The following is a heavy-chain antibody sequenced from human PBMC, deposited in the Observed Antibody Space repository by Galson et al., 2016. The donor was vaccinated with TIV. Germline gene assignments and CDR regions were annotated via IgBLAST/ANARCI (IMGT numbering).Heavy chain of an antibody. J-gene: IGHJ6*03. V-gene: IGHV1-69*05. CDR3: ARGCGSYSCYLDV. CDR2: ILPISATT. D-gene: IGHD1-26*01. CDR1: GGTFSNYA. Sequence: SVKVSCKASGGTFSNYAINWVRRAPGQGLEWMGGILPISATTNYAQKFQDRVTITTDESTTTVYMELSSLRSEDTAVYYCARGCGSYSCYLDVWGKGTTVTVSS.